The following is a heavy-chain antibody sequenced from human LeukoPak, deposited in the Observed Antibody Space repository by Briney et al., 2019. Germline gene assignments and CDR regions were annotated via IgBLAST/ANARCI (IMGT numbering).Heavy chain of an antibody. CDR3: ARDAWASDC. V-gene: IGHV3-7*01. CDR2: INQDGSEK. J-gene: IGHJ4*02. CDR1: GFTFSSYA. Sequence: GGSLRLSCAASGFTFSSYAMHWVRQAPGKGLEWVANINQDGSEKYYADSVKGRFTISRDNGKNSLYLQMNSLRAEDTAVYYCARDAWASDCWGQGTLVTVSS.